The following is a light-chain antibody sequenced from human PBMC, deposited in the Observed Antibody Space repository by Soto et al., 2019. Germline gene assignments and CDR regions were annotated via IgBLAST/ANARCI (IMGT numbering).Light chain of an antibody. CDR1: QTINTW. Sequence: DIQMTQSPSTLSESVGDRVIITCRASQTINTWLAWYQQKPGKAPNLLIYDASSLQSGVPLRFSGSGSGTEFTLTISSLQPDDFATYYCQQYNSYWYTFGQGTRLEIK. CDR3: QQYNSYWYT. CDR2: DAS. V-gene: IGKV1-5*01. J-gene: IGKJ2*01.